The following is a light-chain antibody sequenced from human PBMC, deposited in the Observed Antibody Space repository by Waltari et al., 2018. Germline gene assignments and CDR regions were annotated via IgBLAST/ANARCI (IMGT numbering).Light chain of an antibody. V-gene: IGKV1-13*02. J-gene: IGKJ2*01. CDR1: QGISSA. Sequence: AIQLTQSPSSLSASVGDRVTITCRARQGISSALAWYQQKPGKAPKLLIYDASRLATGVPSRFSGSGSGTDFSLTISGLQPVDFATYHCQQFNTYPYTFGQGTKVEIK. CDR2: DAS. CDR3: QQFNTYPYT.